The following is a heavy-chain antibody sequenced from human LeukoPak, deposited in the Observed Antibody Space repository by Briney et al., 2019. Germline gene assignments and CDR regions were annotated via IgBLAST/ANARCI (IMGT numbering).Heavy chain of an antibody. J-gene: IGHJ4*02. CDR2: MNPNSGNT. V-gene: IGHV1-8*01. CDR1: GYTFTSYD. D-gene: IGHD6-6*01. CDR3: ARGGKYSSSPDFDY. Sequence: ASVKVSCKASGYTFTSYDINWVRQATGQGLEWMGWMNPNSGNTGYAQKFQGRVTMTRNTSISTAYMELSSLRSEGTAVYYCARGGKYSSSPDFDYWGQGTLVTVSS.